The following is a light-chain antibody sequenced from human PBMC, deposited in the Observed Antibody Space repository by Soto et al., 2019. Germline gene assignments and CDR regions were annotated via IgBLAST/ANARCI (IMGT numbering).Light chain of an antibody. CDR3: QESFSTPFT. Sequence: DIQMTQSPSSLSASVGDRVTITCRASQSIANYLNWYQQKPGNAPELLIYAASSLQSGVTSRFSGSGSGTDFTLTISRLQPEDFATYYCQESFSTPFTFGPGTKVDIK. CDR2: AAS. V-gene: IGKV1-39*01. J-gene: IGKJ3*01. CDR1: QSIANY.